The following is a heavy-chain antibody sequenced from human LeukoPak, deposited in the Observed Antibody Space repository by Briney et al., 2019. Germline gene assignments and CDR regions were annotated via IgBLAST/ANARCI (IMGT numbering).Heavy chain of an antibody. CDR2: MNPNSGNT. V-gene: IGHV1-8*01. J-gene: IGHJ4*02. D-gene: IGHD3-22*01. Sequence: ASVKVSCKASGYTFTSYDINWVRQATGQGHEWMGWMNPNSGNTGYAQKFQGRVTMTRNTSISTAYMELSSLRSEDTAVYYCARVYYDSSGYYYPDYFDYWGQGTLVTVSS. CDR1: GYTFTSYD. CDR3: ARVYYDSSGYYYPDYFDY.